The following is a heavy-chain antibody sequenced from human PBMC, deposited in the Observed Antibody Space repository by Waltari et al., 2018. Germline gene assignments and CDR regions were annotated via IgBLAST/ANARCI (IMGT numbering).Heavy chain of an antibody. J-gene: IGHJ6*02. CDR1: GGSISSYY. V-gene: IGHV4-59*01. CDR2: IYYSGST. CDR3: ARAKAVAGTRIYYYYGMDV. D-gene: IGHD6-19*01. Sequence: QVQLQESGPGLVKPSETLSLTCTVSGGSISSYYWSWIRQPPGKGLEWIGYIYYSGSTNYNPSLKGRVTISVDTSKNQFSLKLSSVTAADTAVYYCARAKAVAGTRIYYYYGMDVWGQGTTVTVSS.